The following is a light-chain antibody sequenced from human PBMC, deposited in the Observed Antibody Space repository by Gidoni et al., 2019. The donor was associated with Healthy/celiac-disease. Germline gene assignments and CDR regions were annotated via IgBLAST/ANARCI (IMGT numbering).Light chain of an antibody. CDR1: SSDVGGYNY. J-gene: IGLJ1*01. CDR2: EVS. V-gene: IGLV2-14*01. Sequence: QSALTQPVSVSGSPGQSITISCTGTSSDVGGYNYVSWYQQHPGKAPNLMIYEVSNRPSGVSNRFSGSKSGNTASLTISGLQAEDEADYYCSSYTSSSTDVFGTGTKVTVL. CDR3: SSYTSSSTDV.